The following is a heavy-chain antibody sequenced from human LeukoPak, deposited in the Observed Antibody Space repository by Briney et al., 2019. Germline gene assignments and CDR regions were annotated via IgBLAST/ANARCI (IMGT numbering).Heavy chain of an antibody. CDR3: AREYVRAKDY. D-gene: IGHD1-26*01. Sequence: PGGSLRLSCETSGFTFSHFGMHWVRQAPGKGLEWVSSISSSGSYIYNADSVKGRFIISRDNVKNSLYLQMNSLRAEDTAIYYCAREYVRAKDYWGQGTQVTVSS. V-gene: IGHV3-21*01. CDR1: GFTFSHFG. J-gene: IGHJ4*02. CDR2: ISSSGSYI.